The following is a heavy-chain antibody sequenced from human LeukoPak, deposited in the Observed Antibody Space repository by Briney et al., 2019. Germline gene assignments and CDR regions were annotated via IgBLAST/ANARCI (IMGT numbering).Heavy chain of an antibody. D-gene: IGHD3-16*01. CDR2: IYYSGRT. V-gene: IGHV4-39*07. J-gene: IGHJ5*02. CDR1: GGSISSSDYY. Sequence: SETLSLTCTVSGGSISSSDYYWGWIRQPPGKGLEWIGSIYYSGRTYYNPSLKSRVTISVDTSKNQCSLKLSSVTAADTAVYYCARGDYYAGGGRNWFDPWGQGTLVTVSS. CDR3: ARGDYYAGGGRNWFDP.